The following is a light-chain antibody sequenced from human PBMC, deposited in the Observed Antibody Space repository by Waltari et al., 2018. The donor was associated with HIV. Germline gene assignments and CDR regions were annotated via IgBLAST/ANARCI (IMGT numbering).Light chain of an antibody. CDR1: SSNIQAGYD. V-gene: IGLV1-40*01. Sequence: QSVLTHPPSVSAATWQAVHISCTWRSSNIQAGYDVHWYQQLPGTTPKLLIYGNNHRPPGVPDQFLVSKSGNSASLAITGLQAEDEAAYYCQSNDNSLSGSGVIGGGTKLTDL. CDR3: QSNDNSLSGSGV. CDR2: GNN. J-gene: IGLJ2*01.